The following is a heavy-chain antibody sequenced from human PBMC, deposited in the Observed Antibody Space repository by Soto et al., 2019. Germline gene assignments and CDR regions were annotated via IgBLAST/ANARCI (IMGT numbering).Heavy chain of an antibody. CDR2: ISGSGGST. V-gene: IGHV3-23*01. D-gene: IGHD3-10*01. CDR3: AKDREVRGVRNYYYMDV. Sequence: GGSLRLSCAASGFTFSSYAMSWVRQAPGKGLEWVSAISGSGGSTYYADSVKGRFTISRDNSKNTLYLQMNSLRAEDTAVYYCAKDREVRGVRNYYYMDVWGKGTTVTVSS. CDR1: GFTFSSYA. J-gene: IGHJ6*03.